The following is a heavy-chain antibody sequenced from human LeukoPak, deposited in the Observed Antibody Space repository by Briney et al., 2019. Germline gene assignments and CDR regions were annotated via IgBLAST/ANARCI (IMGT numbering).Heavy chain of an antibody. CDR1: GFSFNAYE. Sequence: GGSLRLSCAASGFSFNAYEMNWVRQTPGKGLEWLSYISSSSSYTNYADSVKGRFTISRDNAKNSLYLQMNSLRAEDTAVYYCARFLAQHAFDIWGQGTMVTVSS. D-gene: IGHD2/OR15-2a*01. CDR3: ARFLAQHAFDI. CDR2: ISSSSSYT. V-gene: IGHV3-11*03. J-gene: IGHJ3*02.